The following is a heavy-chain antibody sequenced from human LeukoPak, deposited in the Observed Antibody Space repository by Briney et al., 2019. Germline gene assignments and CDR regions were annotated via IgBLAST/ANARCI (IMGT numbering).Heavy chain of an antibody. CDR3: TRGWDL. CDR1: GYRFTSSD. CDR2: INPDSGDT. V-gene: IGHV1-8*03. Sequence: ASVKVSCKASGYRFTSSDINWVRQATGQGLEWMGWINPDSGDTGYAEKFQDRLTIAGDTSITTAYMELTNLKSEDTAVYYCTRGWDLWVQGTLVTVSS. J-gene: IGHJ5*02.